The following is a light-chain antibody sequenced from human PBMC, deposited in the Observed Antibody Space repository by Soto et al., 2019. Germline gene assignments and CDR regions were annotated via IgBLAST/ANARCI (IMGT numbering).Light chain of an antibody. CDR2: GAS. CDR1: QSVTSNY. J-gene: IGKJ1*01. V-gene: IGKV3-20*01. Sequence: EIVLTQSPGTLSLSPGERATLSCGASQSVTSNYLAWYQQKPGQAPRLLIFGASIRVKGIPDRFIGSGSGTDFTLTISRLEPEDFAVYYCQHYVTSSWTFGQGTKVDIK. CDR3: QHYVTSSWT.